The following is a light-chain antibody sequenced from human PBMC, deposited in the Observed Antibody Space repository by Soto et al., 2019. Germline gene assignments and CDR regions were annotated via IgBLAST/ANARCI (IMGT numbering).Light chain of an antibody. CDR3: CSYAGSSTSVV. CDR2: EGS. CDR1: SSDVGSYNL. Sequence: QSALTQPASVSGSPGQSITISCTGTSSDVGSYNLVSWYQQYPGKAPKLMIYEGSKRPSGVSNRFSGSKSGNTASLTISGLQAEDDADYYCCSYAGSSTSVVFGGGTKHTVL. V-gene: IGLV2-23*01. J-gene: IGLJ2*01.